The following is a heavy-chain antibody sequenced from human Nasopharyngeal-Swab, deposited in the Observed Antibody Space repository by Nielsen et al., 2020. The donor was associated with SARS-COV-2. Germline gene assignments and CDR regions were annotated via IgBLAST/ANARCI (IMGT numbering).Heavy chain of an antibody. CDR2: INPNSGGT. Sequence: WAGLAPGQGLEWMGRINPNSGGTNYAQKFQGRVTMTRDTSISTAYMELSRLRSDDTAVYYCARNDSSGYGYWGQGTLVTVSS. V-gene: IGHV1-2*06. CDR3: ARNDSSGYGY. D-gene: IGHD3-22*01. J-gene: IGHJ4*02.